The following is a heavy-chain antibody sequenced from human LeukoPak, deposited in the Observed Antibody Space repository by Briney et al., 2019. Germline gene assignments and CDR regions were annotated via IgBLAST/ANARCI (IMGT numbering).Heavy chain of an antibody. CDR3: AKGSGVAGQGY. V-gene: IGHV3-23*01. CDR2: ISGSGDST. D-gene: IGHD6-19*01. CDR1: GFSFSSYA. Sequence: GGSLRLSCAASGFSFSSYAMNWVRQAPGKGLEWVSVISGSGDSTYYADSVKGRFTISRDNSKNTLYLQMNSLRAEDTAVYYCAKGSGVAGQGYWGQGTLVTVSS. J-gene: IGHJ4*02.